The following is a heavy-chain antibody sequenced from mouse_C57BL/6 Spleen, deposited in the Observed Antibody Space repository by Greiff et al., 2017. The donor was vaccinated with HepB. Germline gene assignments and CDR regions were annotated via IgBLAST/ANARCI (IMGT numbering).Heavy chain of an antibody. CDR3: ARNYYGSRGAMDY. CDR2: ISNGGGST. V-gene: IGHV5-12*01. D-gene: IGHD1-1*01. J-gene: IGHJ4*01. Sequence: EVHLVESGGGLVQPGGSLKLSCAASGFTFSDYYMYWVRQTPEKRLEWVAYISNGGGSTYYPDTVKGRFTISRDNAKNTLYLQMSRLKSEDTAMYYCARNYYGSRGAMDYWGQGTSVTVSS. CDR1: GFTFSDYY.